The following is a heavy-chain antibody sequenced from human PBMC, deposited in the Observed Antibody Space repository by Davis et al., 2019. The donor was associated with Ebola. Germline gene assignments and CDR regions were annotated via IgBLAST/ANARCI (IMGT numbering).Heavy chain of an antibody. CDR1: GGTFSSYA. J-gene: IGHJ4*02. Sequence: SVQVSCKASGGTFSSYAISWVRPAPGQGLEWMGRIIPILGVANYAQKFQGRVTITADKSTSTAYMELSSLRSDDTAVYYCASGSGSSDYWGQGTLVTVSS. CDR2: IIPILGVA. CDR3: ASGSGSSDY. V-gene: IGHV1-69*04. D-gene: IGHD3-10*01.